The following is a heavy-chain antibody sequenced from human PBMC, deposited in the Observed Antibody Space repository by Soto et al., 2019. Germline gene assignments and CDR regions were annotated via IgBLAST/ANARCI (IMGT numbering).Heavy chain of an antibody. Sequence: SETLSLTCTVSGGSISSGGYYWSWIRQHPGKGLEWIGYIYYSGSTYYNPSLKSRVTISVDTSKNQFSLKLSSVTAADTAVYYCAGESHHSEAYCGGDCYFNWFDPWGQGTLVTVSS. CDR2: IYYSGST. CDR3: AGESHHSEAYCGGDCYFNWFDP. J-gene: IGHJ5*02. CDR1: GGSISSGGYY. D-gene: IGHD2-21*02. V-gene: IGHV4-31*03.